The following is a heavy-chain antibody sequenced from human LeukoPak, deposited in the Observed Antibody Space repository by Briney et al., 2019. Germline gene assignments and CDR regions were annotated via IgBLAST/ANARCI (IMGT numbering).Heavy chain of an antibody. Sequence: SETLSLTCTVSGGSLSSGSYYWTWIRPPAGKGLERIGRIYTSGSTNYNPSLRSRVAISLDTSNTQFSLNLHSVTAADTAVYYCTTQLGLLAGLDSWGQGTRVTVSS. CDR3: TTQLGLLAGLDS. J-gene: IGHJ4*02. V-gene: IGHV4-61*02. CDR1: GGSLSSGSYY. CDR2: IYTSGST. D-gene: IGHD6-19*01.